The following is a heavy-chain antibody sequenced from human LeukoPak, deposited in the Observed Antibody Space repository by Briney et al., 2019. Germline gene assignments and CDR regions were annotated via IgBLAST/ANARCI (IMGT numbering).Heavy chain of an antibody. CDR2: INHSGST. Sequence: SETLSLTCAVYGGSFSGYYWSWIRQPPGKGLEWIGEINHSGSTNYNPSLKSRVTISVDTSKNQFSLKLSSVTAADTAVYYCAGGPRITMIVVVRRNWFDPWGQGTLVTVSS. CDR3: AGGPRITMIVVVRRNWFDP. J-gene: IGHJ5*02. D-gene: IGHD3-22*01. V-gene: IGHV4-34*01. CDR1: GGSFSGYY.